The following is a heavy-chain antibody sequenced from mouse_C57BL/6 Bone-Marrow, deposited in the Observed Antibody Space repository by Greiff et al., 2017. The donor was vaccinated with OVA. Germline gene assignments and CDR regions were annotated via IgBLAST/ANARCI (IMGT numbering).Heavy chain of an antibody. CDR3: AREGNDYDGGFAY. D-gene: IGHD2-4*01. V-gene: IGHV1-63*01. CDR2: IYPGGGYT. CDR1: GYTFTNYW. Sequence: VKLVESGAELVRPGTSVKMSCKASGYTFTNYWIGWAKQRPGHGLEWIGDIYPGGGYTNYNEKFKGKATLTADKSSSTAYMQFSSLTSEDSAIYDCAREGNDYDGGFAYWGQGTLVTVSA. J-gene: IGHJ3*01.